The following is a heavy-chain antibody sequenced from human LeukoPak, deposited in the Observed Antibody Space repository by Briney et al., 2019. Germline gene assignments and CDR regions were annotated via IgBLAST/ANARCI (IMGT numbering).Heavy chain of an antibody. CDR2: ISSSSSTI. V-gene: IGHV3-48*01. J-gene: IGHJ4*02. D-gene: IGHD3-16*02. CDR3: ARDLSFGGYLFDY. CDR1: GFTFSSYS. Sequence: GGSLRPSCAASGFTFSSYSMNWVRQAPGKGLEWVSYISSSSSTIYYADSVKGRFTISRDNAKNSLYLQMNSLRAEDTAVYYCARDLSFGGYLFDYWGQGTLVTVSS.